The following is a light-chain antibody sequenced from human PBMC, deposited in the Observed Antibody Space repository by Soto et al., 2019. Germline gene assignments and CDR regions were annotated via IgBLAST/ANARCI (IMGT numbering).Light chain of an antibody. Sequence: EIVMTQSPATLSVSPGERATLSCRASQSVSSDLAWYQQKPGQAPRLFIYGASTRATGFPARFSGSGSGTAFTLTISSLQSEDFAVYYCQQYNDWPRTFGQGTKVEIK. J-gene: IGKJ1*01. V-gene: IGKV3-15*01. CDR2: GAS. CDR1: QSVSSD. CDR3: QQYNDWPRT.